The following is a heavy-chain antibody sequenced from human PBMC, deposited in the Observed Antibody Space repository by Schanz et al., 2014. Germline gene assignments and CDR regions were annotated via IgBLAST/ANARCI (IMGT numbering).Heavy chain of an antibody. CDR2: ISYDGNNK. V-gene: IGHV3-30*04. J-gene: IGHJ4*02. Sequence: QVQLVESGGGVVQPGRSLRLSCAASGFSFSTYAMHWVRQAPGKGLEWVALISYDGNNKYYADSVKGRFTISRDNSKNPLYLRMITLRAADKARFYCAREIPAGGHFDYWGQGTLVSVSS. CDR3: AREIPAGGHFDY. CDR1: GFSFSTYA. D-gene: IGHD2-15*01.